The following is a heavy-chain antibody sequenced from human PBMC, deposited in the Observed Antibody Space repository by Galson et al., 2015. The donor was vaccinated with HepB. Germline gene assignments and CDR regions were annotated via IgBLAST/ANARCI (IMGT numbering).Heavy chain of an antibody. CDR1: GYKFSDYG. J-gene: IGHJ3*01. CDR2: ISPYYGST. V-gene: IGHV1-18*01. CDR3: ASSFPSRSDADALHV. Sequence: SVKVSCKASGYKFSDYGMSWVRQAPGQGLEWMGWISPYYGSTVYPQHLRDRVTMTTNTSSSTAYMELRSLRPDDTAVYYCASSFPSRSDADALHVWGRGTTVTVSS.